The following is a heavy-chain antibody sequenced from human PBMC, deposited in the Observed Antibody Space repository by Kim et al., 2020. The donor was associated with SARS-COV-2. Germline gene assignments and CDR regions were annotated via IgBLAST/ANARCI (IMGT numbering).Heavy chain of an antibody. J-gene: IGHJ3*02. Sequence: SVKVSCKASGGTFSSYAISWVRQAPGQGLEWMGGIIPIFGTANYAQKFQGRVTITADESTSTAYMELSSLRSEDTAVYYCASPRGIITADAFDIWGQGTMVTVSS. CDR3: ASPRGIITADAFDI. CDR2: IIPIFGTA. D-gene: IGHD3-16*01. CDR1: GGTFSSYA. V-gene: IGHV1-69*13.